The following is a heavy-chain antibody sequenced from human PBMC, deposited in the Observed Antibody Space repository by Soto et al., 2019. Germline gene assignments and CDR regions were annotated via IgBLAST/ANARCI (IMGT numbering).Heavy chain of an antibody. Sequence: QVQLVQSGAEVKKPGASVKVSCKASGYTFTSYGISWVRQAPGQGLEWMGWISAYNGNTNYAQKLQGRVTMTTDTSTSTAYMELRSLRSDDAAVYYCARDTRIVGATIGGYENWFDPWGQGTLVTVSS. J-gene: IGHJ5*02. D-gene: IGHD1-26*01. V-gene: IGHV1-18*01. CDR3: ARDTRIVGATIGGYENWFDP. CDR2: ISAYNGNT. CDR1: GYTFTSYG.